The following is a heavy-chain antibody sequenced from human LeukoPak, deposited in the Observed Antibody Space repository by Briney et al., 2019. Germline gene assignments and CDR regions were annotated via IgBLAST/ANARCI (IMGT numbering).Heavy chain of an antibody. J-gene: IGHJ4*02. V-gene: IGHV1-69*05. D-gene: IGHD6-13*01. CDR1: GGTFSSYA. CDR3: ARGYPRSSSTDY. CDR2: IIPIFGTA. Sequence: ASVKVSCKASGGTFSSYAISWVRQAPGQGLEWMGGIIPIFGTANYAQKFQGRVTITTDESTSTAYMELSSLRSEDTAVYYCARGYPRSSSTDYWGQGTLVTVSS.